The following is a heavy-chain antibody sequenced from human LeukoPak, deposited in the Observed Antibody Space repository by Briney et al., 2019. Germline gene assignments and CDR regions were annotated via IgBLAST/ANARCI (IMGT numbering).Heavy chain of an antibody. V-gene: IGHV1-2*02. CDR2: INPNSGGT. CDR3: ARNPHIGVVRGVISYYYYYMDV. CDR1: GYTFTGYY. D-gene: IGHD3-10*01. Sequence: ASVKVSCKASGYTFTGYYMHWVRQAPGQGLEWMGWINPNSGGTNYSQKFQGRVTMTRDTSISTAYMELSRLRSDDTAVYYCARNPHIGVVRGVISYYYYYMDVWGKGTTVTISS. J-gene: IGHJ6*03.